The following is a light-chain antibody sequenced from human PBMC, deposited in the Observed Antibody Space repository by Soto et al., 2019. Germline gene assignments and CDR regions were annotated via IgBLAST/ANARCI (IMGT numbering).Light chain of an antibody. CDR2: DAS. CDR1: QTISSW. J-gene: IGKJ5*01. Sequence: IHLTQSPSTLSGSGLDIVTITCRASQTISSWLAWYQQKPGRAPKLLIYDASTLESGVPSRFSGSGSETEFTLTISRLQPDDFATYFCHSRAFGQGTRLEIK. CDR3: HSRA. V-gene: IGKV1-5*01.